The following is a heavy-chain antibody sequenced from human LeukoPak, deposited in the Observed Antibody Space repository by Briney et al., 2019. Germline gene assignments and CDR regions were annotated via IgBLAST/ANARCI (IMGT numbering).Heavy chain of an antibody. J-gene: IGHJ6*02. CDR3: ASEGAYSSSWPPRDYYYYGMDV. CDR2: ISSNGDNT. V-gene: IGHV3-64*01. CDR1: GFTFSSYA. D-gene: IGHD6-13*01. Sequence: GGSLRLSCAASGFTFSSYAMHWVRQAPGKGLECVSAISSNGDNTYYTNSVKGRFTISRDNSKNTLYLQMGSLRAEDMAVYYCASEGAYSSSWPPRDYYYYGMDVWGQGTTVTVSS.